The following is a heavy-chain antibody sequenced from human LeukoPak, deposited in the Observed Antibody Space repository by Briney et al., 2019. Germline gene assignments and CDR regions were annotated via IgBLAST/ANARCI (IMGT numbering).Heavy chain of an antibody. J-gene: IGHJ3*02. Sequence: GGSLRLSGAASGFTFISYDMHWVRQPTGKGLEWVSGIDTAGGTYYAGSVKGRFTISRENAKNSLSLQMNSLRAGDTAVYYCARRRYGLGSYSDAFDIWGQGTMVTVSS. CDR2: IDTAGGT. D-gene: IGHD3-10*01. CDR1: GFTFISYD. V-gene: IGHV3-13*04. CDR3: ARRRYGLGSYSDAFDI.